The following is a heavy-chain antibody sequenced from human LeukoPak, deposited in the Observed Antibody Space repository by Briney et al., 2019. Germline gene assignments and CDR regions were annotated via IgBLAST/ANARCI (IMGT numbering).Heavy chain of an antibody. D-gene: IGHD6-19*01. CDR3: ARVAGRQFHAFDI. CDR1: GYTFTCYY. Sequence: GASVKVSCKASGYTFTCYYMHWVRQAPGQGLEWMGWINPNSGGTNYAQKFQGRVTMTRDTSISTAYMELSRLRSDDTAVYYCARVAGRQFHAFDIWGQGTMVTVSS. J-gene: IGHJ3*02. CDR2: INPNSGGT. V-gene: IGHV1-2*02.